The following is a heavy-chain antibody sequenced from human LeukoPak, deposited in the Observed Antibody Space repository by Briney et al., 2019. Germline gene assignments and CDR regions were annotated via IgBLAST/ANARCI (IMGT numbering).Heavy chain of an antibody. V-gene: IGHV1-18*01. CDR2: ISAYNGNT. CDR1: GGTFSSYA. D-gene: IGHD3-22*01. CDR3: ARGRGSGSETFDP. J-gene: IGHJ5*02. Sequence: RASVKVSCKASGGTFSSYAISWVRQAPGQGLEWMGWISAYNGNTNYAQKLQGRVTMTTDTSTSTAYMELRSLRSDDTAVYYCARGRGSGSETFDPWGQGTLVTVSS.